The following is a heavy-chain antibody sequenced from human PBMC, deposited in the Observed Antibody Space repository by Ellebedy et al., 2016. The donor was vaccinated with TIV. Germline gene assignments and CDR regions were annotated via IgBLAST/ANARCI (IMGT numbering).Heavy chain of an antibody. J-gene: IGHJ4*02. CDR1: GGSFSGYY. Sequence: GSLRLSXAVYGGSFSGYYWSWIRQPPGEGLEWIGSIFHSGSTYYNPSLKSRVTMSVDTSKNQFSLKLSSVTAADTAVYYCARDPKKWSRIVVHYWGQGTLVTVSS. V-gene: IGHV4-34*12. D-gene: IGHD3-10*01. CDR2: IFHSGST. CDR3: ARDPKKWSRIVVHY.